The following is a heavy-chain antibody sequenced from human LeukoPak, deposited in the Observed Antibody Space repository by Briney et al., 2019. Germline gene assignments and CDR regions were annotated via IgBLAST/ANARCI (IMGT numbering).Heavy chain of an antibody. D-gene: IGHD2-2*01. V-gene: IGHV3-23*01. CDR2: ISGSGGST. J-gene: IGHJ4*02. CDR3: AKNPCSSTSCYGAY. Sequence: GGSLRLSCAASGFTFSSYAMSWVRQAPGKGLEWVSAISGSGGSTYYADSVKGRFTISRDNSKNTLYLQMNSLRAEDTAVYYCAKNPCSSTSCYGAYWGQGTLVTVSS. CDR1: GFTFSSYA.